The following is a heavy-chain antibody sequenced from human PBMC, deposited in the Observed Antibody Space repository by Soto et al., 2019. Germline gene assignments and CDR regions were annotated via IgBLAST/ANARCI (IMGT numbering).Heavy chain of an antibody. J-gene: IGHJ4*02. D-gene: IGHD2-21*01. Sequence: QVKLQESGRGLVKPSETLSLSCTVSGGSLGDVYWTWIRQPPGKEMEWIGYISTTGLTNYSPSLKSRVTMSTDTAKNQSSLTLRSVTAADTAIYFCARHGGDVVMVRDWGQGIQVTVSS. CDR1: GGSLGDVY. CDR2: ISTTGLT. CDR3: ARHGGDVVMVRD. V-gene: IGHV4-59*08.